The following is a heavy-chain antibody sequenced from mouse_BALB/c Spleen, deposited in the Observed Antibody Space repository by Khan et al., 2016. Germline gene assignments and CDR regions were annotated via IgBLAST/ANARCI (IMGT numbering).Heavy chain of an antibody. J-gene: IGHJ3*01. CDR3: ARGAW. CDR1: GYTFSTYW. Sequence: QVQLQQPGAELMKPGVSVKISCKTSGYTFSTYWIEWVKERPGHVLEWTGEILPGSGSTNYNEKFKGKATFTAEVSSNTAHMQLSSLTSENSAVYYWARGAWWGQGTLVTVSA. V-gene: IGHV1-9*01. CDR2: ILPGSGST.